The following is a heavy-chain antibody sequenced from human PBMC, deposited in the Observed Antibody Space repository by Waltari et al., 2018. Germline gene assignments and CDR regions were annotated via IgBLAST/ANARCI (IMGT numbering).Heavy chain of an antibody. CDR3: ARDVLRVLGMNHDGLDV. CDR1: GDSISKYY. CDR2: VYSSGTT. Sequence: QVQLQESGPGLVKPSETLSLTCAVSGDSISKYYLSWIRQPAGKGLEWIGRVYSSGTTKYNPSLKSRVTMSVDTSKNQLSLSLTSVTAADTAIYYCARDVLRVLGMNHDGLDVWGQGTLVTVSS. V-gene: IGHV4-4*07. D-gene: IGHD3-16*01. J-gene: IGHJ3*01.